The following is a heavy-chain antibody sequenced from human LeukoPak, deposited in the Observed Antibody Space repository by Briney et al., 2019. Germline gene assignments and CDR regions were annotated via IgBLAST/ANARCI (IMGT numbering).Heavy chain of an antibody. CDR1: GYTFTGYY. J-gene: IGHJ4*02. D-gene: IGHD3-10*01. CDR3: ARVGRRYGSGSYYFFDY. Sequence: GASVKVSCKASGYTFTGYYMHWVRQAPGQGLEWMGWINPNSGGTNYAQKFQGRVTMTRDTSISTAYMGLSRLRSDDTAVYYCARVGRRYGSGSYYFFDYWGQGTLVTVSS. CDR2: INPNSGGT. V-gene: IGHV1-2*02.